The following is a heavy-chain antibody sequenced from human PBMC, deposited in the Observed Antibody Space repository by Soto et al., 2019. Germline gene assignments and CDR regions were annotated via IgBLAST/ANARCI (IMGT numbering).Heavy chain of an antibody. J-gene: IGHJ6*02. CDR1: VVAMTYGGYS. Sequence: SETLSLTYGVSVVAMTYGGYSWSWIRQSPEKGLEWLGYIGHLETTYYNPSLKSRVTISVDTSKNQFSLKLSSVTAADTAVYYCARRLRFLECPNYYSYGMDVWGQGHTVTVS. CDR2: IGHLETT. V-gene: IGHV4-30-2*06. D-gene: IGHD3-3*01. CDR3: ARRLRFLECPNYYSYGMDV.